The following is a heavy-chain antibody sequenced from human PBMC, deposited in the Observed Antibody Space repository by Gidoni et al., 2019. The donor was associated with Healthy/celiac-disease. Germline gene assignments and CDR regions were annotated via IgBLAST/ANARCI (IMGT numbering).Heavy chain of an antibody. Sequence: QVQLQESGPGLLKPSQTLSLTCPVSAGSTSSGGYYWSWIRQHPGKGLEWIGYIYYSGSTYYNPSLKSRVTISVDTSKNQFSLKLSSVTAADTAVYYCARDYFDRSYYKVYYGMDVWGQGTTVTVSS. CDR2: IYYSGST. CDR1: AGSTSSGGYY. CDR3: ARDYFDRSYYKVYYGMDV. D-gene: IGHD3-10*01. V-gene: IGHV4-31*03. J-gene: IGHJ6*02.